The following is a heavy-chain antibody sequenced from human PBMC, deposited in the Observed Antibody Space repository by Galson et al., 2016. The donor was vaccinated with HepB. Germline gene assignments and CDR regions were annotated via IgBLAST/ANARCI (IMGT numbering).Heavy chain of an antibody. J-gene: IGHJ4*02. D-gene: IGHD4-23*01. CDR1: GFTFGTYT. CDR2: ITGDRANA. CDR3: AKDHGGYSGFDY. V-gene: IGHV3-43*01. Sequence: SLRLSCAASGFTFGTYTMHWIRQAPGEGLQWVSLITGDRANAYYADSVKVRFTISRDNRKNSLYLQMNSLRTEDTALYYCAKDHGGYSGFDYWRQGTLVTVSS.